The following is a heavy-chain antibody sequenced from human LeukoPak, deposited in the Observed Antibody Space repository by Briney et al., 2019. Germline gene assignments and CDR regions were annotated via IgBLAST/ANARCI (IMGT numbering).Heavy chain of an antibody. CDR3: AKEDYGGNSKTFDI. CDR2: VTNSGSST. CDR1: GFTFSSYA. Sequence: GGSLRLSCAASGFTFSSYAMAWIRQAPGKGLEWVSTVTNSGSSTYYADSVKGRFTISIDNSKNTLFLQMNSLRAEDTAVYYCAKEDYGGNSKTFDIWGQGTMVTVSS. D-gene: IGHD4-23*01. J-gene: IGHJ3*02. V-gene: IGHV3-23*01.